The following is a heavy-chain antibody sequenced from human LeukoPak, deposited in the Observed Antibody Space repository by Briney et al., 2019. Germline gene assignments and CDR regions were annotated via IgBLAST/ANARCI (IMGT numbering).Heavy chain of an antibody. Sequence: PGGSLRLSCAASGFTFSSYGMHWVRQAPGKGLEWVAVISYDGSNKYYADSVKGRFTISRDNSKNTLYLQMNSLRAGDTAVYYCAKDRSKYDSLFDPWGQGTLVTVSS. V-gene: IGHV3-30*18. J-gene: IGHJ5*02. D-gene: IGHD3-16*01. CDR3: AKDRSKYDSLFDP. CDR2: ISYDGSNK. CDR1: GFTFSSYG.